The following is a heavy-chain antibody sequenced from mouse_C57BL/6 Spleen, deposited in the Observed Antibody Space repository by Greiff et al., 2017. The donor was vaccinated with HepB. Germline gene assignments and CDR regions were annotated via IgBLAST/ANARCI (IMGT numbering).Heavy chain of an antibody. J-gene: IGHJ3*01. D-gene: IGHD1-1*01. V-gene: IGHV1-82*01. Sequence: QVQLKQSGPELVKPGASVKISCKASGYAFSSSWMNWVKQRPGKGLEWIGRIYPGDGDTNYNGKFKGKATLTADKSSSTAYMQLSSLTSEDSAVYFCARMGTVVERDPFAYWGQGTLVTVSA. CDR1: GYAFSSSW. CDR2: IYPGDGDT. CDR3: ARMGTVVERDPFAY.